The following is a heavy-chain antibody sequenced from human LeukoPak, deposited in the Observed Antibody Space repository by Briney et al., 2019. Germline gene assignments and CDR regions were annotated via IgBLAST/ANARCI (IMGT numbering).Heavy chain of an antibody. J-gene: IGHJ5*02. CDR3: ARHYYGSGSYFSFDP. CDR1: GGSISSSSYY. CDR2: IYYSGST. V-gene: IGHV4-39*01. Sequence: SETLSLTCTVSGGSISSSSYYWGWIRQPPGKGLEWMGSIYYSGSTYYNPSLKSRVTISVDTSKNQFSLKLSSVTAADTAVYYCARHYYGSGSYFSFDPWGQGTLVTVSS. D-gene: IGHD3-10*01.